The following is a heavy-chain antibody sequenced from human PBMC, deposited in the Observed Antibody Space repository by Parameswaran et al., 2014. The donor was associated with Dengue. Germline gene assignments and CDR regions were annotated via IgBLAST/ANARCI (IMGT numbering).Heavy chain of an antibody. V-gene: IGHV5-51*01. Sequence: VRQMPGKGLEWMGIIHPADSDARYSPSFRGHVTMSADRSTKIAYLQWNSLKGSDTAIYFCGRLPSGWYEYVQHWGQGTLVTVSS. J-gene: IGHJ1*01. CDR2: IHPADSDA. CDR3: GRLPSGWYEYVQH. D-gene: IGHD6-19*01.